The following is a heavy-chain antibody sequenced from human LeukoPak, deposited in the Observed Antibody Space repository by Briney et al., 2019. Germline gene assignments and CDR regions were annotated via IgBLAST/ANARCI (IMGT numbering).Heavy chain of an antibody. CDR3: AGGDSTYYYDSSGYDHFDY. V-gene: IGHV4-34*01. CDR2: INHSGST. J-gene: IGHJ4*02. Sequence: PSETLSLTCAVYGGSFSGYYWSWIRQPPGKGLEWIGEINHSGSTNYNPSLKSRVTISVDTSKNQFSLKLSSVTAADTAVYYCAGGDSTYYYDSSGYDHFDYWGQGTLVTVSS. CDR1: GGSFSGYY. D-gene: IGHD3-22*01.